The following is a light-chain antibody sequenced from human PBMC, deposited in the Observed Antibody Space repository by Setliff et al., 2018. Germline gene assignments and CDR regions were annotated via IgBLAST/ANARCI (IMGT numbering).Light chain of an antibody. J-gene: IGLJ1*01. Sequence: QSVLTQPAFVSGSPGQSITLSCTGTSSDVGGYDLVSWYQQRPGEAPKLIIYEVSKRPSGVSNRFSGSKSGITASLTISGLQAEDEAHYFCCSYAGPITFVFGTGTKVTVL. CDR3: CSYAGPITFV. CDR2: EVS. V-gene: IGLV2-23*02. CDR1: SSDVGGYDL.